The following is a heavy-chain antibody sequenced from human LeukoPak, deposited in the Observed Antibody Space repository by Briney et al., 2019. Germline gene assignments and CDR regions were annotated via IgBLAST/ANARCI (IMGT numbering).Heavy chain of an antibody. J-gene: IGHJ4*02. CDR2: ISSSSNYI. CDR1: GFAFSHHN. CDR3: ARKQNRVRGVSDFDY. D-gene: IGHD3-10*01. V-gene: IGHV3-21*01. Sequence: GGSLRLSCTASGFAFSHHNMNRVRQAPGKGLEWVGSISSSSNYIYYSDSVKGRFTISRDNAKNSLFLQMNGLRAEDTAVYYCARKQNRVRGVSDFDYWGQGTLVTVSS.